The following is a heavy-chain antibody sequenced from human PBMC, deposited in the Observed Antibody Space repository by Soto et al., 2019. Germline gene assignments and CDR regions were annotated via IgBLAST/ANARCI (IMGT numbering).Heavy chain of an antibody. CDR2: IYPSDSDT. V-gene: IGHV5-51*01. J-gene: IGHJ4*02. Sequence: PGESLKIYSKGSGCNFAGYWIAWVRQMPGKGLELMGIIYPSDSDTRYRPSFQGQVTISADKSISSAYLQWSSLRASDTAMYHCARGGVSTRTFDYWGQGTPVTVSS. CDR3: ARGGVSTRTFDY. CDR1: GCNFAGYW. D-gene: IGHD3-3*01.